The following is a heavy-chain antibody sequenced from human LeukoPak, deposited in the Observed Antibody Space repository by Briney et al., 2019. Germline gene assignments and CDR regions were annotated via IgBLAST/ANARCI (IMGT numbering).Heavy chain of an antibody. J-gene: IGHJ4*02. D-gene: IGHD2-15*01. V-gene: IGHV5-51*01. Sequence: GESLKISCKGSGYSFTINWIGWVRQMPGKGLEWMGIIYPGDSDTRYSPSFQGQVTISGDTSISTAYLQWSSLKASDTAMYYCARQSRYCTGGSCYVNFDYWGQGTLVTVSS. CDR1: GYSFTINW. CDR2: IYPGDSDT. CDR3: ARQSRYCTGGSCYVNFDY.